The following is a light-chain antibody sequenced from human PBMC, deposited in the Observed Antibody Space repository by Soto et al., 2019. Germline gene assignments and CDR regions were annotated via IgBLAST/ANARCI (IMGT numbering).Light chain of an antibody. CDR3: QQTNSFPYT. CDR1: QSIGNS. Sequence: DIPMTQSPSSLSASIGDRIAVTCRASQSIGNSLNWYQQKPGKAPQLLIFAASSLQSGVPSRFSGSGSGTDFTLTISSLQPEDFATYYCQQTNSFPYTFGQGTKVDIK. J-gene: IGKJ2*01. CDR2: AAS. V-gene: IGKV1-39*01.